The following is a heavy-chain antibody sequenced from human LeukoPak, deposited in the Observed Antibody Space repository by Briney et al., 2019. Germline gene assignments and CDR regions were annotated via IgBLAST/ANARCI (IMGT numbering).Heavy chain of an antibody. CDR2: IRYDGSNK. CDR1: GFAFSTFT. Sequence: GGSLRLSCEASGFAFSTFTFHWVRQAPGKGLEWVAFIRYDGSNKYYADSVKGRFTISRDNSKNTLYLQMNSLRAEDTAVYYCAKDGRLSIAVAVMDVWGKGTTVTVSS. D-gene: IGHD6-19*01. CDR3: AKDGRLSIAVAVMDV. V-gene: IGHV3-30*02. J-gene: IGHJ6*03.